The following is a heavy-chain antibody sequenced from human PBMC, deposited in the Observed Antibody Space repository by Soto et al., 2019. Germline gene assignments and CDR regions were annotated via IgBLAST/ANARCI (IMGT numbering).Heavy chain of an antibody. Sequence: GASVKVSCKASGYTFTSYGISWVRQAPGQGLEWMGWISAYNGNTNYAQKLQGRVTMTTDTSTSTAYMELRSLRSDDTAVYYCARDRYDILTGCYQYFDYWGQGTLVTVSS. CDR3: ARDRYDILTGCYQYFDY. CDR1: GYTFTSYG. D-gene: IGHD3-9*01. CDR2: ISAYNGNT. V-gene: IGHV1-18*01. J-gene: IGHJ4*02.